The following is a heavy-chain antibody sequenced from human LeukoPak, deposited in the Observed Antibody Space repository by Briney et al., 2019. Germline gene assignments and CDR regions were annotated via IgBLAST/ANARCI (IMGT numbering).Heavy chain of an antibody. CDR1: AFTFSSYE. CDR3: AELGITMIGGV. D-gene: IGHD3-10*02. Sequence: GGSLRLSCAASAFTFSSYEMKWVRQAPGKGLEWVSYISSSGSTIYYADSVKGRFTISRDNAKNSLYLQMNSLRAEDTAVYYCAELGITMIGGVWGKGTTVTISS. V-gene: IGHV3-48*03. J-gene: IGHJ6*04. CDR2: ISSSGSTI.